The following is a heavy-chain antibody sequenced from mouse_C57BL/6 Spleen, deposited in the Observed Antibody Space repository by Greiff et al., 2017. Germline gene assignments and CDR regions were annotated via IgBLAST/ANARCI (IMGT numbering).Heavy chain of an antibody. D-gene: IGHD1-1*01. CDR3: ARSHYYGSSWYYFVT. CDR2: ISDGGSYT. CDR1: GFTFSSYA. Sequence: EVQLVESGGGLVKPGGSLKLSCAASGFTFSSYAMSWVRQTPEKRLEWVATISDGGSYTYYPDNVKGRFTISRDNAKNNLYLQMSHLKSEDTAMYYCARSHYYGSSWYYFVTWGKGTTLPASS. J-gene: IGHJ2*01. V-gene: IGHV5-4*01.